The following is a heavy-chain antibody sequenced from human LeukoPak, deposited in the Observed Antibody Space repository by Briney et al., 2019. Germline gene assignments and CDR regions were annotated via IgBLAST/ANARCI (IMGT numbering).Heavy chain of an antibody. Sequence: SETLSLTCTVSGGSLSYHYWSWIRQPPGKGLEWIGYIYYSGSTNYNLSLKSRVPISVDTSKNQFSLKLSSVTAADTAVYYCARIAARPIYYYMDVWGKGTTVTVSS. V-gene: IGHV4-59*11. D-gene: IGHD6-6*01. CDR3: ARIAARPIYYYMDV. CDR1: GGSLSYHY. CDR2: IYYSGST. J-gene: IGHJ6*03.